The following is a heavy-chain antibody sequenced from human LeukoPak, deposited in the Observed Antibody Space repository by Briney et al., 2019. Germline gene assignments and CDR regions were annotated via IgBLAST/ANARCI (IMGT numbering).Heavy chain of an antibody. CDR1: GYIFTSYW. CDR3: ARHSSSGCFDP. V-gene: IGHV5-51*01. J-gene: IGHJ5*02. D-gene: IGHD6-13*01. Sequence: GAALQISGKGSGYIFTSYWSGWVRRLPGKGLEWMGIIYPGDSDTRYSPSFEGQVTISADKSISTAYLQWSSLKASDTAMYYCARHSSSGCFDPWGQGTLVTVSS. CDR2: IYPGDSDT.